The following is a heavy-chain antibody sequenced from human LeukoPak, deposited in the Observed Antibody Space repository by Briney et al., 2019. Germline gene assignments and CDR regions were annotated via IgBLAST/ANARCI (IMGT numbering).Heavy chain of an antibody. Sequence: GGSLRLSCAASGFTFSSDSMNWVRQAPGKGLEWVSSISSSSSYIYYADSVKGRFTISRDNAKNSLYLQMNSLRAEDTAVYYCARDHRDGYNYRYYMDVWGKGTTVTVSS. D-gene: IGHD5-24*01. CDR3: ARDHRDGYNYRYYMDV. V-gene: IGHV3-21*01. CDR1: GFTFSSDS. J-gene: IGHJ6*03. CDR2: ISSSSSYI.